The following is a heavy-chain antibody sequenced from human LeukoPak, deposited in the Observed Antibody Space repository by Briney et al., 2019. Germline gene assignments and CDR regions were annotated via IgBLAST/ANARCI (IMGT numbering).Heavy chain of an antibody. J-gene: IGHJ4*02. CDR3: ARDGGYDILTGYYRGFFDY. D-gene: IGHD3-9*01. Sequence: SETLSLTCTVSGGSISSSSYYWGWIRQPPGKGLEWIGSIYYSGSTYYNPSLKSRVTISVDTSKNQFSLKLSSVTAADTAVYYCARDGGYDILTGYYRGFFDYWGQGTLVTVSS. V-gene: IGHV4-39*07. CDR1: GGSISSSSYY. CDR2: IYYSGST.